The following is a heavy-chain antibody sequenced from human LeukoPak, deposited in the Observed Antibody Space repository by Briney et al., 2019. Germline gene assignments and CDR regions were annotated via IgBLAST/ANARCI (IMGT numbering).Heavy chain of an antibody. J-gene: IGHJ4*02. CDR3: VRENWYYDY. CDR1: GYTFTDYH. CDR2: IIPDNGGT. V-gene: IGHV1-2*02. Sequence: ASVKVSCKASGYTFTDYHMRWVRQAPGQGLEWMGRIIPDNGGTSFAQEFQGRVTMTRDTSITTAYMELSRLTSDDTAVYYCVRENWYYDYWGQGTPVTVSS. D-gene: IGHD1-7*01.